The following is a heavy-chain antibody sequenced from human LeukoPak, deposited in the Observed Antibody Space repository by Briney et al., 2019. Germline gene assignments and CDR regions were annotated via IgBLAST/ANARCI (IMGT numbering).Heavy chain of an antibody. D-gene: IGHD3-22*01. CDR2: ISWSSGSI. CDR1: GFTFDDYA. Sequence: GGSLRLSCAASGFTFDDYAMHWVRQAPGKGLEWVSGISWSSGSIGYADSVKGRFTISRDNAKNSLYLQMSSLRAEDTALYYCAKSTYHYDSSGYSHFDYWGQGTLVTVSS. CDR3: AKSTYHYDSSGYSHFDY. J-gene: IGHJ4*02. V-gene: IGHV3-9*01.